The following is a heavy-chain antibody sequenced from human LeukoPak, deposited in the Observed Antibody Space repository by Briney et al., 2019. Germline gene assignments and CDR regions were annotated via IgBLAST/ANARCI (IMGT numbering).Heavy chain of an antibody. D-gene: IGHD3-9*01. Sequence: PGGSLRLSCAASGFTFSSYWMHWVRQAPGKGLVWVSRINSDGSSTSYADSVKGRFTISRDNAKNTLYLQMNGLRAEDTAVYYCASFGILTPHYYYYMDVWGKGTTVTVSS. CDR3: ASFGILTPHYYYYMDV. CDR2: INSDGSST. CDR1: GFTFSSYW. J-gene: IGHJ6*03. V-gene: IGHV3-74*01.